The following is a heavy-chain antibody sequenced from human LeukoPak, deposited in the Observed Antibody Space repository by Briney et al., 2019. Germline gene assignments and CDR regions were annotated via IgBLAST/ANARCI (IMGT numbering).Heavy chain of an antibody. CDR3: ARPLPPQGFDP. J-gene: IGHJ5*02. Sequence: SQRLSLTCTVSGGSISSSSYYWGWIRQPPGKGLEWIGSIYYSGSTYYNPSLKSRVTISVDTSKNQFSLKLSSVTAADTAVYYCARPLPPQGFDPWGQGTLVTVSS. V-gene: IGHV4-39*01. CDR2: IYYSGST. CDR1: GGSISSSSYY.